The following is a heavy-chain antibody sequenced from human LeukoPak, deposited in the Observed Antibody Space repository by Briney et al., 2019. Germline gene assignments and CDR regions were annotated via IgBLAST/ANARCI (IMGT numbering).Heavy chain of an antibody. CDR1: GFTFSSYT. V-gene: IGHV3-64D*09. D-gene: IGHD2-8*01. CDR3: VKDKWIDH. Sequence: GGSLRLSCSVSGFTFSSYTMHWVRQAPGKGLEYVSSININGGRTYYADSVKGRFTISRDTSKNMLYLQMSSLRAEDTAVYYCVKDKWIDHWGQGTLVTVSS. CDR2: ININGGRT. J-gene: IGHJ4*02.